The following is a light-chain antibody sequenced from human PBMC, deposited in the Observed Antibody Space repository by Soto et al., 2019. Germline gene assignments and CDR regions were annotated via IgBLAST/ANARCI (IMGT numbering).Light chain of an antibody. CDR2: VVS. CDR1: QTVSSW. Sequence: DIQMAQSPSTLSASVGDRVTITCRASQTVSSWLAWYQQKPGKAPKLLIYVVSSLESGVPSRFSGSGSGTEFTLTISSLQPEDFATYYCQQYYSYSRTFGQGTKVEVK. J-gene: IGKJ1*01. V-gene: IGKV1-5*01. CDR3: QQYYSYSRT.